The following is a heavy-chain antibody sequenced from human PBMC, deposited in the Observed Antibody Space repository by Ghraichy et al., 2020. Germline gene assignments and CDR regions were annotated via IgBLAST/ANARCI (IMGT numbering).Heavy chain of an antibody. D-gene: IGHD3-10*01. CDR2: ISSSSSYI. Sequence: GGSLRLSCAASGFTFSSYSMNWVRQAPGKGLEWVSSISSSSSYIYYADSVKGRFTISRDNAKNSLYLQMNSLRAEDTAVYYCARANTLGSGSLFDWGQGTLVTVSS. V-gene: IGHV3-21*01. J-gene: IGHJ4*02. CDR1: GFTFSSYS. CDR3: ARANTLGSGSLFD.